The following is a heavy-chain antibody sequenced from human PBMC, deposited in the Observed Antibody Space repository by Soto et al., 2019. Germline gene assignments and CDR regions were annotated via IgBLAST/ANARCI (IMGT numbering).Heavy chain of an antibody. CDR1: GGSINSGAYY. J-gene: IGHJ4*02. V-gene: IGHV4-31*03. D-gene: IGHD1-7*01. CDR3: ARVMKIDTTNGNYRRYFDY. Sequence: QVLLQESGPGLVKPSQTLSLTCSVSGGSINSGAYYWSWIRQHPGKGLEWIGYLYYSGTPYYNPSLKSRVTTSVATCKNEFSLGLTSVTAADTAVYFCARVMKIDTTNGNYRRYFDYWGQGTLVRVSP. CDR2: LYYSGTP.